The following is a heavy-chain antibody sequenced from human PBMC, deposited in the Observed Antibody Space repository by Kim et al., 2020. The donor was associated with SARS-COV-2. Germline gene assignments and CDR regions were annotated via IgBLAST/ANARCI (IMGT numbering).Heavy chain of an antibody. CDR2: IYRDGST. CDR1: GFTVSNNY. Sequence: GGSLRLSCVVSGFTVSNNYMSWVRQAPGKGLEWVSVIYRDGSTYYADSVKGRVTISRDNSKNTLYLQMNSLRAEDTAVYYCARTSPTMGDEYWGQGTLVTVSS. CDR3: ARTSPTMGDEY. J-gene: IGHJ4*02. D-gene: IGHD3-10*01. V-gene: IGHV3-66*01.